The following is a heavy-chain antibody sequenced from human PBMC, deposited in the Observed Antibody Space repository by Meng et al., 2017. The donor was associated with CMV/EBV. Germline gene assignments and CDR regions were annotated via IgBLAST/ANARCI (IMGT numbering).Heavy chain of an antibody. V-gene: IGHV3-23*01. CDR2: ISGGGGST. CDR3: AKRWKDLGY. D-gene: IGHD1-1*01. Sequence: GGSLRLSCVASGFTFSTYAMSWVRQAPGKGLEWVSSISGGGGSTYYADSVKGRFTISRDNSRNTLYLQMNSLRAEDTAVYYCAKRWKDLGYWGQGKTVTVSS. CDR1: GFTFSTYA. J-gene: IGHJ4*02.